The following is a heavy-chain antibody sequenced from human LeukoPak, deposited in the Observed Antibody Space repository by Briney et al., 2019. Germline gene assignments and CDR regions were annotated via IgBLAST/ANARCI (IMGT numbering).Heavy chain of an antibody. CDR1: GFTFSSYG. Sequence: GGSLRLSCAASGFTFSSYGVHWVRQAPGKGLEWVAFIRYDGSNKYYADSVKGRFTISRDNAKNSLYLQMNSLRAEDTAVYYCARSGDDGSGSYYAHYYYYYMDVWGKGTTVTISS. D-gene: IGHD3-10*01. V-gene: IGHV3-33*08. CDR2: IRYDGSNK. J-gene: IGHJ6*03. CDR3: ARSGDDGSGSYYAHYYYYYMDV.